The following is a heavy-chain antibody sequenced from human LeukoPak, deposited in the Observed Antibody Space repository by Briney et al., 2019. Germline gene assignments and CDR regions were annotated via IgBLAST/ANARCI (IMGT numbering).Heavy chain of an antibody. CDR3: ARDLFDCSSTSCYGYYGMDV. V-gene: IGHV1-18*01. Sequence: GASVKVSCKASGYTFTSYGISWVRQAPGQGLEWMGWISAYNGNTNYAQKLQGRVTMTTDTSTSTAYMELRSLRSDDTAVYYCARDLFDCSSTSCYGYYGMDVWGQGTTVTVSS. CDR2: ISAYNGNT. J-gene: IGHJ6*02. CDR1: GYTFTSYG. D-gene: IGHD2-2*01.